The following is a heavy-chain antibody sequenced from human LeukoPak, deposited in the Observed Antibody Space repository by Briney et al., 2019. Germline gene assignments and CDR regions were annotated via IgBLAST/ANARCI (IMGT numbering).Heavy chain of an antibody. V-gene: IGHV3-74*03. CDR2: INRDGTIT. J-gene: IGHJ4*02. D-gene: IGHD3-10*01. CDR3: ARDKKSGESSEIDY. Sequence: PGGSLRPSCAASGFTFSNYWVHWVRQAPGKGLVWVSRINRDGTITKYADSVKGRFTVSRDNAKNTLNLQMNSLRAEDTAVYYCARDKKSGESSEIDYWGQGTLVTVSS. CDR1: GFTFSNYW.